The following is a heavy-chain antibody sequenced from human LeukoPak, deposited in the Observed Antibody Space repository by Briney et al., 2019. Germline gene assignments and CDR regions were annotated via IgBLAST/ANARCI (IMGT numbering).Heavy chain of an antibody. J-gene: IGHJ6*03. Sequence: SETLSLTCTVSGGSISSGSYYWSWIRQPPGKGLEWIGYIYYSGSTNYNPSLKSRVTISVDTSKNQFSLKLSSVTAADTAVYYCARVLHDYGDYEPHYYYYYYMDVWGKGTTVTISS. V-gene: IGHV4-61*01. CDR3: ARVLHDYGDYEPHYYYYYYMDV. CDR1: GGSISSGSYY. CDR2: IYYSGST. D-gene: IGHD4-17*01.